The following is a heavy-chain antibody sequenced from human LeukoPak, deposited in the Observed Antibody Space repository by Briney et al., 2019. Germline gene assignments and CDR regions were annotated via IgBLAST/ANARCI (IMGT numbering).Heavy chain of an antibody. V-gene: IGHV1-18*01. Sequence: GASVKVSRKASGYTFTSYGISWVRQAPGQGLEWMGWISAYNGNTNYAQKLQGRVTMTTDTSTSTAYMELRSLRSDDTAVYYCARDRGLKRSSSLGGYWGQGTLVTVSS. J-gene: IGHJ4*02. CDR2: ISAYNGNT. CDR1: GYTFTSYG. CDR3: ARDRGLKRSSSLGGY. D-gene: IGHD6-6*01.